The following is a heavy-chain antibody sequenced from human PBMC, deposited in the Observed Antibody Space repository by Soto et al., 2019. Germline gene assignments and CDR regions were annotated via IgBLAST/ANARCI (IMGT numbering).Heavy chain of an antibody. Sequence: PSAPLSLTRTFSGGSNGSGSNNWQKIRQPPGKCLEWIGYIHHSGSSQYHPSLRGRVSFSIDTSTNQFSLELRSVTGADTAVYYCARDVLDITIDYYFDSWGQGSLVT. CDR3: ARDVLDITIDYYFDS. V-gene: IGHV4-30-4*02. CDR2: IHHSGSS. CDR1: GGSNGSGSNN. D-gene: IGHD3-10*01. J-gene: IGHJ4*02.